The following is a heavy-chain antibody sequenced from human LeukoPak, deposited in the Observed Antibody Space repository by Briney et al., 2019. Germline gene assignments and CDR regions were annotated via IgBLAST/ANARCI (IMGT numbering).Heavy chain of an antibody. Sequence: GGSLRLSCTTSGFTFSDHWMSWVRQAPGKGLEWVSAISGSGGSTYYADSVKGRFTISRDNSKNTLYLQMNSLRAEDTAVYYCAKVHVLRFLEWLLEGYYGMDVWGQGTTVTVSS. CDR3: AKVHVLRFLEWLLEGYYGMDV. CDR1: GFTFSDHW. D-gene: IGHD3-3*01. CDR2: ISGSGGST. J-gene: IGHJ6*02. V-gene: IGHV3-23*01.